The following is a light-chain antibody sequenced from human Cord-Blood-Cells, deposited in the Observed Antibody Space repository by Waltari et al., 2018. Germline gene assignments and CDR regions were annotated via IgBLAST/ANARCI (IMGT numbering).Light chain of an antibody. CDR2: DNN. V-gene: IGLV1-51*01. CDR3: GTWDSSLSDWV. CDR1: SSNIGNNY. Sequence: QSVLTQPPSVSAAPGQKVTISCSGSSSNIGNNYVSWYQQLPGTAPKLLIYDNNKRPSGIPDRYSGSKSGTSATLCITGLQTGDEADYYCGTWDSSLSDWVFGGGTKLTVL. J-gene: IGLJ3*02.